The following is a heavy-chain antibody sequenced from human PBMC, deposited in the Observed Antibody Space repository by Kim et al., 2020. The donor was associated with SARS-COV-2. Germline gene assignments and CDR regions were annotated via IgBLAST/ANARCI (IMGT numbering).Heavy chain of an antibody. J-gene: IGHJ6*03. D-gene: IGHD2-2*01. CDR2: ISGSGGST. Sequence: GGSLRLSCAASGFTFSSYAMRWVRQAPGKGLEWVSAISGSGGSTYYADSVKGRFTISRDNSKNTLYLQMNSLRAEDTAVYYCAKDGPYCSSTSCLGGAGYYYSYCMDGWGRGTTVTVS. CDR1: GFTFSSYA. CDR3: AKDGPYCSSTSCLGGAGYYYSYCMDG. V-gene: IGHV3-23*01.